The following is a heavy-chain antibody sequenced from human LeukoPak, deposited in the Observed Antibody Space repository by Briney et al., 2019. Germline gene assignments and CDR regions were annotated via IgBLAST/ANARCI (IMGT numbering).Heavy chain of an antibody. J-gene: IGHJ4*02. Sequence: PGGSLRLSCTASGFTLSSYEMSWIRQAPGKGLEWVSSISSSSSYIYYADSVKGRFTISRDNAKNSLYLQMNSLRAEDTAVYYCAGGGSAAGTGFDYWGQGTLVTVSS. D-gene: IGHD6-13*01. CDR1: GFTLSSYE. CDR3: AGGGSAAGTGFDY. V-gene: IGHV3-21*01. CDR2: ISSSSSYI.